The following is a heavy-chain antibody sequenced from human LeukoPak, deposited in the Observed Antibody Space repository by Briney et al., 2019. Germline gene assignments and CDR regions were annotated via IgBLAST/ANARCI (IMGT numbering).Heavy chain of an antibody. CDR2: IFHSGGT. CDR1: GDSFSNTNW. CDR3: AANGYYSIDV. V-gene: IGHV4-4*02. Sequence: SETLSLTCAVSGDSFSNTNWWTWVRQPPGKGLEWIGEIFHSGGTNYNPSLKSRISLSVDKSQNQFSLKLNSLTAADTAVYYCAANGYYSIDVWGKGTTVTVSS. J-gene: IGHJ6*03. D-gene: IGHD2-8*01.